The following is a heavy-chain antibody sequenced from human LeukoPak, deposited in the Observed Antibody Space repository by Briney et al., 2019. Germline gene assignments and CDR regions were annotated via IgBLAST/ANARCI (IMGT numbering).Heavy chain of an antibody. Sequence: SQTLSLTCTVSGGSISSGDYYWSWIRQPPGKGLEWIGYIYYSGSTYYNPSLKSRVTISVDTSKNQFSLKLSSVTAADTAVYYCARGAPNYDFWIDAFDIWGQGTMVTVSS. D-gene: IGHD3-3*01. CDR1: GGSISSGDYY. CDR3: ARGAPNYDFWIDAFDI. CDR2: IYYSGST. J-gene: IGHJ3*02. V-gene: IGHV4-30-4*01.